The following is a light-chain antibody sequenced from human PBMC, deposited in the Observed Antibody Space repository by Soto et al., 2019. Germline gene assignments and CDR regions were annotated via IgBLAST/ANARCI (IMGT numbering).Light chain of an antibody. Sequence: HSVLNQPSSGSRSPGQSITIPLPGTNSDVGGYNYVSWYQQHPGKAPKLMIYDVSNRPSGVSNRFPGSKSGNTASLTISGLQAEDEADYYSSSYTSSSTLLFVFGTGTKITAL. CDR1: NSDVGGYNY. J-gene: IGLJ1*01. CDR2: DVS. CDR3: SSYTSSSTLLFV. V-gene: IGLV2-14*01.